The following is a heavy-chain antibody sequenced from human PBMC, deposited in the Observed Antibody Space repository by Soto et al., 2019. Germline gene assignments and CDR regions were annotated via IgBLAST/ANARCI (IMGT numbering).Heavy chain of an antibody. V-gene: IGHV3-23*01. Sequence: EVQLLESGGGLVQPGGSLRLSCAASGFTFSSYAMSWVRQAPGKGLEWVSVISGSGGSTYYADSVKGRFTISRDNSKHTLYLQMNSLRVEDTAVYHCAKDRISYFDYWGQGTLVTVSS. J-gene: IGHJ4*02. CDR2: ISGSGGST. CDR1: GFTFSSYA. CDR3: AKDRISYFDY.